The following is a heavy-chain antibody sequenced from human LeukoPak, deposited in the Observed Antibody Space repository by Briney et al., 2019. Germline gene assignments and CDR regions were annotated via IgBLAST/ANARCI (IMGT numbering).Heavy chain of an antibody. CDR1: GFTFSNAW. V-gene: IGHV3-15*01. CDR3: TTGVDIVATMEYYYYGMDV. Sequence: GGSLRLSCAASGFTFSNAWMSWVRQAPGKGLEWVGRIKSKTDGGTTDYAAPAKGRFTISRDDSKSTLYMQMNSVKTEDTAVYYCTTGVDIVATMEYYYYGMDVWGKGTTVTVSS. D-gene: IGHD5-12*01. J-gene: IGHJ6*04. CDR2: IKSKTDGGTT.